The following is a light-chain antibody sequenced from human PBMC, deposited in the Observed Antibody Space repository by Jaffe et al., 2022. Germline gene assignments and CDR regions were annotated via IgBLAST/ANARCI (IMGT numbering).Light chain of an antibody. CDR1: TSDIGDYNY. V-gene: IGLV2-14*01. CDR2: GVS. Sequence: QTALTQPASVSGSPGQSITISCTGTTSDIGDYNYVSWYQQHPGKAPKLIIYGVSNRPSGVSNRFSGTKSGNTASLTISGLQAEDEADYHCSSYASSSTVLFGGGTKLTVL. CDR3: SSYASSSTVL. J-gene: IGLJ2*01.